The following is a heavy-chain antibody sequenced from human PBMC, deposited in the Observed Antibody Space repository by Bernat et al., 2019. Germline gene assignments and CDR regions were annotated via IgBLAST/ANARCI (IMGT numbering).Heavy chain of an antibody. J-gene: IGHJ5*02. D-gene: IGHD2-2*01. Sequence: QVQLVESGGGVVQPGRSLRLSCAASGFTFSSYGMHWVRQAPGKGLEWVAVIWYDGSNKYYADSVKGRFTISRDNSKNTLYLQMNSLRAEGTAVYYCARDCCTSGYVVSGDWFDPWGQGTLVTVSS. CDR3: ARDCCTSGYVVSGDWFDP. CDR1: GFTFSSYG. CDR2: IWYDGSNK. V-gene: IGHV3-33*01.